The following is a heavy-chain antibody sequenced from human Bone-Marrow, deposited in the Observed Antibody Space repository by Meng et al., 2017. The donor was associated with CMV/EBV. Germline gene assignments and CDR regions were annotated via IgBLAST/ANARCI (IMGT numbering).Heavy chain of an antibody. D-gene: IGHD2-8*02. CDR1: GFTFSSYA. V-gene: IGHV3-30-3*01. CDR3: ARDTGSLVYFDY. Sequence: GGSLRLSCAASGFTFSSYAMHWVRQAPGKGLEWVAVISYDGSNKYYADSVKGRFTISRDNSKNTLYLQMNSLRAEDTAVYYCARDTGSLVYFDYWGQGTLVTVPQ. J-gene: IGHJ4*02. CDR2: ISYDGSNK.